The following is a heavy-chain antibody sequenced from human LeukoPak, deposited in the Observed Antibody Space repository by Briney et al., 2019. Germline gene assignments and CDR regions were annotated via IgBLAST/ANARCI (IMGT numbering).Heavy chain of an antibody. Sequence: SSETPSLTCTVSGGSISSSSYYWGWIRQPPGKGPEWIGSIYYSGSTYYNPSLKSRVTISVDTSKNQFSLKLSSVTAADTAVYYCALGDSSWYGNWFDPWGQGTLVTVSS. CDR1: GGSISSSSYY. CDR3: ALGDSSWYGNWFDP. V-gene: IGHV4-39*05. D-gene: IGHD6-13*01. J-gene: IGHJ5*02. CDR2: IYYSGST.